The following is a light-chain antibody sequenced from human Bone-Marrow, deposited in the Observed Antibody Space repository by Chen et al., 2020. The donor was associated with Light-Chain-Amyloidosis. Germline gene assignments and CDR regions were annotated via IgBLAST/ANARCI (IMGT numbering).Light chain of an antibody. CDR1: QRVSSN. J-gene: IGKJ1*01. V-gene: IGKV3-15*01. CDR2: DTS. CDR3: QQYNNWPPKGT. Sequence: EIVMTQSPATLSVSPGERATLSCRASQRVSSNLAWYQQKPGQAPRLLMYDTSTRATGIPARFSGSGSGTEFTLTISSLQSEDFAVYYCQQYNNWPPKGTFGQGTKVEIK.